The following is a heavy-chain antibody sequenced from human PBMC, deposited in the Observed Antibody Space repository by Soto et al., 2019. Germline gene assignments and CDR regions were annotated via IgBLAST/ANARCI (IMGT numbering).Heavy chain of an antibody. V-gene: IGHV1-3*05. D-gene: IGHD2-21*02. CDR1: GYTFTSYA. CDR3: ARSIVVVTALDY. Sequence: QVQLVQSGAEEKKPGASVKVSCKASGYTFTSYAMHWVRQAPGQRLEWMGWINAGNGNTKYSPKFQGRVTITRDTSASTAYMELSSLRSDDTAVYYCARSIVVVTALDYWGQGTLVTVSS. CDR2: INAGNGNT. J-gene: IGHJ4*02.